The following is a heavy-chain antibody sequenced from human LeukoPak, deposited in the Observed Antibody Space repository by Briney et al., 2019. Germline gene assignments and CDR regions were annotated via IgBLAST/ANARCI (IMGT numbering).Heavy chain of an antibody. V-gene: IGHV1-3*02. Sequence: VASVKVSCKASGYTFTSYVMHWVRQAPGQRLEWMGCNNDGNGNTKYSQEFQGRVTITRDTSASTAYMELSRLRSEDMAVYYCAKGSPWIQLWLLNYWGQGTLVTVSS. CDR2: NNDGNGNT. D-gene: IGHD5-18*01. J-gene: IGHJ4*02. CDR1: GYTFTSYV. CDR3: AKGSPWIQLWLLNY.